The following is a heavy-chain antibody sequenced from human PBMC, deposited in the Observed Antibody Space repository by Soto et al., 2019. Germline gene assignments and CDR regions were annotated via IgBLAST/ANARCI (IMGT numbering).Heavy chain of an antibody. Sequence: QVQLVESGGGVVQPGRSLTLSCAASGFSFRNYGMHWVRQAPGKGLEWVAVISYDGRNKYFADSVKGRFTISRDNSENTLYLQMNSLRAEDSAVYYCAKDRDYDFWSGYYYYFDYWGQGMLVTVSS. CDR1: GFSFRNYG. V-gene: IGHV3-30*18. D-gene: IGHD3-3*01. J-gene: IGHJ4*02. CDR3: AKDRDYDFWSGYYYYFDY. CDR2: ISYDGRNK.